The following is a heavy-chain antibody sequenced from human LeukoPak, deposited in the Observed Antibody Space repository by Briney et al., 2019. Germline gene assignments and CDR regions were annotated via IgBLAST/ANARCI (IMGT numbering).Heavy chain of an antibody. J-gene: IGHJ3*01. D-gene: IGHD2/OR15-2a*01. CDR3: AKDRNIGLDAIDV. CDR1: GFTFSSYA. CDR2: ISGSGGST. V-gene: IGHV3-23*01. Sequence: SGGSLRLSCAASGFTFSSYAMSWVRQAPGKGLEWVSAISGSGGSTYYADSVKGRFTISRDNSKNTLFLQMDNLRPEDTAVYYCAKDRNIGLDAIDVWGQGTMVIVSP.